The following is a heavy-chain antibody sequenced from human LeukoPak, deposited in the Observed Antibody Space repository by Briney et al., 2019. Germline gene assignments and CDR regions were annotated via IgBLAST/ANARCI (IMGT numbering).Heavy chain of an antibody. CDR3: AKDGSAPGWGEYYYYGMDV. CDR1: GFTFCSYG. D-gene: IGHD6-19*01. V-gene: IGHV3-30*18. CDR2: ISYDGSNK. J-gene: IGHJ6*02. Sequence: GGSLRLSCAASGFTFCSYGMHWVRQAPGKGLEWVAVISYDGSNKYYADSVKGRFTISRDNSKNTLYLQVNSLRAEDTAVYYCAKDGSAPGWGEYYYYGMDVWGQGTTVTVSS.